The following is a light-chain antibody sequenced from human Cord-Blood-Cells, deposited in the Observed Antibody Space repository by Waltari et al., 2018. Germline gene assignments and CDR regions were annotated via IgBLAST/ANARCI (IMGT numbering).Light chain of an antibody. CDR1: QSVTSN. CDR2: GAS. CDR3: QQYNNWPRT. V-gene: IGKV3-15*01. J-gene: IGKJ1*01. Sequence: DIVMTQSPATLSVSPGERATLACRARQSVTSNLAWYQQKPGQPPRLLIYGASTRATGIPARFSGSGSGTEFTLTISSLQSEDFAVYYCQQYNNWPRTFGQGTKVEIK.